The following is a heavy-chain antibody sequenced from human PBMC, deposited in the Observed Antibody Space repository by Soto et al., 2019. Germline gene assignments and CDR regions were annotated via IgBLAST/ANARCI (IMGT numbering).Heavy chain of an antibody. CDR1: GGSISSGGYY. D-gene: IGHD2-21*02. J-gene: IGHJ6*02. Sequence: QVQLQESGPGLVKPSQTLSLICTVSGGSISSGGYYWSWIRQHPGKGLEWIGYIYYSGSTYYNPSLKSRVNISVDTSKNQFSLELSSVTAADTAVYYCARVCGGDCHYGMDVWGQGTTVTVSS. CDR2: IYYSGST. CDR3: ARVCGGDCHYGMDV. V-gene: IGHV4-31*03.